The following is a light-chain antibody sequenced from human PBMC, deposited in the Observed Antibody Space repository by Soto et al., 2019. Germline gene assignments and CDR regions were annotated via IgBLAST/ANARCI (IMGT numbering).Light chain of an antibody. Sequence: DIHITHSPSSLSASVGDRVRITCRSSEDISTWLAWYQQKPGKAPKLLIYAASSLQSGVPSRFSGSGSGTDFTLTISSLQPEDFATYYCQHADSFPLITFGQGTRLEIK. V-gene: IGKV1-12*01. CDR3: QHADSFPLIT. CDR1: EDISTW. J-gene: IGKJ5*01. CDR2: AAS.